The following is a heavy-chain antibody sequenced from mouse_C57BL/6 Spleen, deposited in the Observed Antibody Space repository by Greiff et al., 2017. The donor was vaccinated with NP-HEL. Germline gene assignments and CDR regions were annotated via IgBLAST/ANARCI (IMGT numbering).Heavy chain of an antibody. J-gene: IGHJ2*01. CDR1: GYTFTSYW. Sequence: VQLQQPGAELVKPGASVKLSCKASGYTFTSYWMQWVKQRPGQGLEWIGEIDPSDSYTNYNQKFKGKATLTVDTSSSTAYMQLSSLTSEDSAVYYCARKGGDYGSTTRFDYWGQGTTLTVSS. CDR3: ARKGGDYGSTTRFDY. V-gene: IGHV1-50*01. CDR2: IDPSDSYT. D-gene: IGHD1-1*01.